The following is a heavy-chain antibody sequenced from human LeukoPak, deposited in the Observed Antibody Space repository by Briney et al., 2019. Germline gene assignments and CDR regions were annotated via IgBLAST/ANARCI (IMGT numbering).Heavy chain of an antibody. CDR2: IYSGGST. CDR3: ARAPSSDGYNFMALDYYYGMDV. D-gene: IGHD5-24*01. V-gene: IGHV3-66*01. Sequence: GGSLRLSCAASGFTVSSNYMSWVRQAPGKGLEWVSVIYSGGSTYYADSVKGRFTISRDNSKNTLYLQMNSLRAEDTAVYYCARAPSSDGYNFMALDYYYGMDVWGQGTTVTVSS. J-gene: IGHJ6*02. CDR1: GFTVSSNY.